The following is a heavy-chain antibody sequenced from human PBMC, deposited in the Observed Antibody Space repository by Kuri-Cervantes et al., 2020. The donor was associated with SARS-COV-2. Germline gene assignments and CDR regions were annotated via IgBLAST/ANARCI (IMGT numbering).Heavy chain of an antibody. D-gene: IGHD3-10*01. CDR2: ISGSGGST. CDR3: AKDMDPSRLADYGMDV. J-gene: IGHJ6*02. V-gene: IGHV3-23*01. CDR1: GFTFSSYS. Sequence: GESLKISCAASGFTFSSYSMNWVRQAPGKGLEWVSAISGSGGSTYYADSVKGRFTISRDNSKNTLYLQMNSLRAEDTALYYCAKDMDPSRLADYGMDVWGQGTTVTVSS.